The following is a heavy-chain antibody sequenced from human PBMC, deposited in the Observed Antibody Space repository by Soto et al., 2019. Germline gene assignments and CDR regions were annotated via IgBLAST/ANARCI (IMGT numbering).Heavy chain of an antibody. J-gene: IGHJ4*02. D-gene: IGHD4-17*01. CDR2: FYYSGTT. CDR1: GVSVSNKTYY. V-gene: IGHV4-61*01. Sequence: SDTLSLTFPVSGVSVSNKTYYWSWIRQPPGKRVEWIGYFYYSGTTNYNPSLKSRVTISVDLSENQFSLSLSSVTTADTALYYCATTTGVANTLRWRYCFDXWGQGTLVTVSX. CDR3: ATTTGVANTLRWRYCFDX.